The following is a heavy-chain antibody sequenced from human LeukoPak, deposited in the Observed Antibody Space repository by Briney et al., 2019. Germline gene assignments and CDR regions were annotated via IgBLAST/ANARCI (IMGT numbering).Heavy chain of an antibody. CDR1: GFTFSSYS. Sequence: GGSLRLSCAASGFTFSSYSMNWVRQAPGKGLEWVSSISSSSSYIYYADSVKGRFTISRDNSKNTLYLQMNSLRAEDTAVYYCAKDKADTYYYDSSGYFLDWGQGTLVTVSS. J-gene: IGHJ4*02. V-gene: IGHV3-21*04. CDR3: AKDKADTYYYDSSGYFLD. D-gene: IGHD3-22*01. CDR2: ISSSSSYI.